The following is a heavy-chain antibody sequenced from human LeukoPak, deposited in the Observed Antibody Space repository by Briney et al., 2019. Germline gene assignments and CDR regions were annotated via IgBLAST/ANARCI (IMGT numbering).Heavy chain of an antibody. J-gene: IGHJ6*03. CDR3: AKDRCSNGIGCYFYYMDV. CDR1: GFTFSSYG. D-gene: IGHD2-8*01. CDR2: ISGSGGRT. V-gene: IGHV3-23*01. Sequence: GGSLRLSCAASGFTFSSYGMHWVRQAPGKGLEWVSAISGSGGRTYYADSVKGRFTISRDNSKNMLDLQMTSLRAEDTAVYYCAKDRCSNGIGCYFYYMDVWGKGTTVTISS.